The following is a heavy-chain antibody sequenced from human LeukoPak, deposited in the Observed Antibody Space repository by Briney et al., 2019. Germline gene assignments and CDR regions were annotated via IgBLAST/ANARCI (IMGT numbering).Heavy chain of an antibody. Sequence: PSETLSLTCTVSGGSISSSSYYWGWIRQPPGKGLEWFGSIYYSGSTYYNPSLKSRVTISVDTSKNQFSLKLSSVTAADTAVYYCARLGFYYDSSAQPPYFDLWGRGTLVTVSS. J-gene: IGHJ2*01. CDR1: GGSISSSSYY. CDR3: ARLGFYYDSSAQPPYFDL. CDR2: IYYSGST. D-gene: IGHD3-22*01. V-gene: IGHV4-39*01.